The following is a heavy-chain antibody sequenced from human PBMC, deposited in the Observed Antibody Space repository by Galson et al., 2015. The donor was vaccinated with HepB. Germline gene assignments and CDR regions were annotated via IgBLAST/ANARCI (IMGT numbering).Heavy chain of an antibody. V-gene: IGHV3-30-3*01. CDR2: ISYDGSNK. D-gene: IGHD3-22*01. J-gene: IGHJ4*02. CDR3: ARVSAGSSGYYYPFDY. CDR1: GFTFSSYA. Sequence: SLRLSCAASGFTFSSYAMHWVRQAPGKGLEWVAVISYDGSNKYYADSVKGRFTISRDNSKNTLYLQMNSLRAEDTAVYYCARVSAGSSGYYYPFDYWGQGTLVTVSS.